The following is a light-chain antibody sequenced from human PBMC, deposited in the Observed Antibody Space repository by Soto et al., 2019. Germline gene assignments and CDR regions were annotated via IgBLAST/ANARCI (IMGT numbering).Light chain of an antibody. CDR3: QSYDSSLSGSRV. Sequence: QSVLTQPRSVSGAPGQRGTISCTGKSSKIGAGYDVHWYQQLPGTAPKLLIYGNSNRPSGVPDRFSGSKSGTSASLAITGLQAEDEADYYCQSYDSSLSGSRVFGTGTKVTVL. CDR2: GNS. V-gene: IGLV1-40*01. CDR1: SSKIGAGYD. J-gene: IGLJ1*01.